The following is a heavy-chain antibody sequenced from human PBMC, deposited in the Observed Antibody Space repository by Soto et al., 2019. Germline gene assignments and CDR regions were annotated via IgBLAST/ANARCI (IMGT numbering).Heavy chain of an antibody. CDR1: GGSISNGNFY. J-gene: IGHJ4*02. V-gene: IGHV4-39*01. CDR2: VFYSGST. CDR3: ARIRVDIAY. Sequence: SETLSLTCTVSGGSISNGNFYWGWIRQPPGKGLEWIGSVFYSGSTYYNASLKSRVTISVDTSKNQFFLHLSSVTAADTAVYYCARIRVDIAYWGQGTQVTVSS. D-gene: IGHD2-21*01.